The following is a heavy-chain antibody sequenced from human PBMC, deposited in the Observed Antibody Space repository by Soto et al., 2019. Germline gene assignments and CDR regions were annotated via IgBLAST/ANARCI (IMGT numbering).Heavy chain of an antibody. V-gene: IGHV4-39*01. CDR3: ARGFRIGSSWYETRNWFDP. Sequence: SETLSLTCTVSGGSISSSSYYWNWIRQPPGKGLEWIGSVYYSGTTYYNPSLKRRVTISVDTYNQFSLKLSSVTAADTAFYYCARGFRIGSSWYETRNWFDPWGQGTLVTVSS. D-gene: IGHD6-13*01. CDR2: VYYSGTT. J-gene: IGHJ5*02. CDR1: GGSISSSSYY.